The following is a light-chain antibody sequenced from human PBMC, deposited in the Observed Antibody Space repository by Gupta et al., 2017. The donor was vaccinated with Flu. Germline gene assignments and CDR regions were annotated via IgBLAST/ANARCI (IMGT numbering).Light chain of an antibody. CDR2: DDS. Sequence: SYVLTQPPSVSVAPGQTARITCGGNNIGSKSVHWYQQRPGQAPVLVVYDDSDRPSWIPERFSGSNSGNTATLTISRVEAGDEADYYCQVGDNTSDHYVFGTGTKVTVL. V-gene: IGLV3-21*02. CDR3: QVGDNTSDHYV. CDR1: NIGSKS. J-gene: IGLJ1*01.